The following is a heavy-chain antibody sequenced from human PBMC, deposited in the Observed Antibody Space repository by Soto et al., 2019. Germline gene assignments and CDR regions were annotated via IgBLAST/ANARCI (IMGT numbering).Heavy chain of an antibody. D-gene: IGHD7-27*01. CDR3: ARENWGWSH. V-gene: IGHV1-2*02. CDR2: INPKSGVT. CDR1: GYSLADYY. J-gene: IGHJ4*02. Sequence: QVQLVQSGAEVKKPGASVKVSCKASGYSLADYYMHWVRQAPGQGLEWMGWINPKSGVTIYAQKFQGRVTMTRDTSMYTAYMELIRLTSADTAVYYGARENWGWSHWGQGTLVTVAS.